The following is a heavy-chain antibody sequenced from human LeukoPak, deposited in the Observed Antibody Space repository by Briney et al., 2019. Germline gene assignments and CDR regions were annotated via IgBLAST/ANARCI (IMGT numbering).Heavy chain of an antibody. Sequence: GGSLRLSCAASGFTFSISWMHWVRHAPGKGLAWVSHINSDGRSTDYADSVRGRFTISTDNAKNTPYFQMNSLRAEAPPVYFCARGKSDGYGLEDYWGQGTLVTVSS. V-gene: IGHV3-74*01. CDR1: GFTFSISW. CDR3: ARGKSDGYGLEDY. J-gene: IGHJ4*02. CDR2: INSDGRST. D-gene: IGHD5-24*01.